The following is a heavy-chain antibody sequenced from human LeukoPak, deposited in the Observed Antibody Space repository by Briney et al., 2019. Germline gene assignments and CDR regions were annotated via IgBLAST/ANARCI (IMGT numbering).Heavy chain of an antibody. J-gene: IGHJ3*02. CDR1: GFTFDDYG. D-gene: IGHD3-22*01. V-gene: IGHV3-20*04. Sequence: GGSLRLSCAASGFTFDDYGMSWVRQAPGKGLEWVSGINWNGGSTGYADSVKGRFTISRDNAKNSLYLQMNSLRAEDTALYYCARTPRIYYDDRMDIWGQGTMVTVSS. CDR3: ARTPRIYYDDRMDI. CDR2: INWNGGST.